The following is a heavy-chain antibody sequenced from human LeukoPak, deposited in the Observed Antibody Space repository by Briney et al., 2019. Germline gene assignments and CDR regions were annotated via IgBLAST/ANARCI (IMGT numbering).Heavy chain of an antibody. CDR2: LSDSGGST. J-gene: IGHJ5*01. Sequence: PGGSLRLSCAASGFTFTTYAMSWVRQAPGKGLEWGSGLSDSGGSTYYADSVKGRFTISRDNSKNTLYLQMNSLRVEDTAVYYCAKASRATLTTVINWLDSWGQGTPVTVSS. CDR3: AKASRATLTTVINWLDS. CDR1: GFTFTTYA. V-gene: IGHV3-23*01. D-gene: IGHD4-11*01.